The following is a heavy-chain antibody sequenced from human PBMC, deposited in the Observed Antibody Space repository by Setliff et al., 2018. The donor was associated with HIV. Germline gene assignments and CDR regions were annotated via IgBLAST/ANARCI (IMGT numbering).Heavy chain of an antibody. V-gene: IGHV4-39*01. CDR1: GGSFSSYY. D-gene: IGHD3-3*01. CDR2: IYYNGNT. Sequence: PSETLSLTCAVCGGSFSSYYWGWIRQPPGKGLEWIGSIYYNGNTYYNPSLKSRVTISVDTSKNQFSLKLSSVTAADTAVYYCATHVLQFLEWLSHFDYWGQGTLVTVSS. J-gene: IGHJ4*02. CDR3: ATHVLQFLEWLSHFDY.